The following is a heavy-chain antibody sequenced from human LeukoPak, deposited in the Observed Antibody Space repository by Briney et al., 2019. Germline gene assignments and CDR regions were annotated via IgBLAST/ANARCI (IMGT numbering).Heavy chain of an antibody. J-gene: IGHJ5*02. V-gene: IGHV4-61*02. CDR2: IYASGST. Sequence: PSETLSLTCTVSGGSISSGSYYWSWIRQPAGKGLEWIGRIYASGSTNYNPSLKSRVTISVDTSKNQFSLKLSSVTAADTAVYYCARGATGTTLGFDPWGQGTLVTVSS. CDR3: ARGATGTTLGFDP. CDR1: GGSISSGSYY. D-gene: IGHD1-1*01.